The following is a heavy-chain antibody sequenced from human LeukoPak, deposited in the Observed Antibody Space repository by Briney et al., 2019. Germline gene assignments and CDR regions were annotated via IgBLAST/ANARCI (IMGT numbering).Heavy chain of an antibody. CDR3: ARVRQWLFDY. CDR1: GFTFSSYS. D-gene: IGHD6-19*01. CDR2: ISGSGGST. Sequence: PGGSLRLSCAASGFTFSSYSMNWVRQAPGKGLKWVSAISGSGGSTYYADSVKGRFTISRDNAKNSLYLQMNSLRAEDTAVYYCARVRQWLFDYWGQGTLVTVSS. V-gene: IGHV3-21*01. J-gene: IGHJ4*02.